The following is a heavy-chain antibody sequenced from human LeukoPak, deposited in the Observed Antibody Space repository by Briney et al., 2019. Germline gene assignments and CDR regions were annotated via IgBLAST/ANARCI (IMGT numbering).Heavy chain of an antibody. CDR3: AKASYSSGGRGWFDP. V-gene: IGHV3-9*01. Sequence: PGRSLRLSCAASGFTFDDYAMHWVRQAPGKGLEWVSGISWNSGSIGYADSVKGRFTISRGNAKNSLYLQMNSLRAEDTALYYCAKASYSSGGRGWFDPWGQGTLVTVSS. J-gene: IGHJ5*02. CDR1: GFTFDDYA. D-gene: IGHD6-25*01. CDR2: ISWNSGSI.